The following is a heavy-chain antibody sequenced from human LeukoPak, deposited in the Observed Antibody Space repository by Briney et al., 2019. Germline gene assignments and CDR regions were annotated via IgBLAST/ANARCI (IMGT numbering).Heavy chain of an antibody. CDR1: GFTFSSYG. V-gene: IGHV3-23*01. CDR3: AKQWLVDVYFDY. D-gene: IGHD6-19*01. J-gene: IGHJ4*02. Sequence: PGGSLRLSCAASGFTFSSYGMSWVRQAPGKGLEWVSAISGSGGSTYYADSVKGRFTISRDNSKNTLYLQMNSLRAEDTAVYYCAKQWLVDVYFDYWGQGTLVTVSS. CDR2: ISGSGGST.